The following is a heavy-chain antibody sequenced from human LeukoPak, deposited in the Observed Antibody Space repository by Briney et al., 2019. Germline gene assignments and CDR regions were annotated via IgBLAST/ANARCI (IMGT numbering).Heavy chain of an antibody. D-gene: IGHD4-23*01. J-gene: IGHJ4*02. Sequence: GGSLRLSCAASGFTFDDYAMHWVRQAPGKGLEWVSGISWNSGSIGYADSVKGRFTISRDNAKNSLYLQVNSLRAEDTALYYCAKDILSDYGGNSFDYWGQGTLVTVSS. V-gene: IGHV3-9*01. CDR3: AKDILSDYGGNSFDY. CDR1: GFTFDDYA. CDR2: ISWNSGSI.